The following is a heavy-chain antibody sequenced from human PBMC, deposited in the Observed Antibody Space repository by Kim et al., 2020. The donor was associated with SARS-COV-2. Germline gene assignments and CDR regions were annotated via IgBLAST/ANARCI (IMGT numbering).Heavy chain of an antibody. V-gene: IGHV1-18*01. CDR2: ITPYNGNT. CDR3: AVENWYFDL. CDR1: GYTFTTYG. J-gene: IGHJ2*01. Sequence: ASVKVSCQASGYTFTTYGIFWVRQAPGQGLEWMGWITPYNGNTRFAQKFQDRVSMTADTSTSTAYIEMRSLRPDDTAVYYCAVENWYFDLWGRGTLVTVSS.